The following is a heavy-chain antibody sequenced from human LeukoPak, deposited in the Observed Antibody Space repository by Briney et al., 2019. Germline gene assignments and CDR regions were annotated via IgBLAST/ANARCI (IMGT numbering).Heavy chain of an antibody. J-gene: IGHJ4*02. Sequence: PGGSLRLFCAASGFTFSTYWMSWVRQAPGKGLEWVANIKEDGSEKYYGDSVKGRFTISRDNAKNSLYLQMNSLRAEDTAVYYCARDGKSITFGGVIVPYYFDYWGQGTLVTVSS. CDR1: GFTFSTYW. V-gene: IGHV3-7*01. CDR2: IKEDGSEK. CDR3: ARDGKSITFGGVIVPYYFDY. D-gene: IGHD3-16*02.